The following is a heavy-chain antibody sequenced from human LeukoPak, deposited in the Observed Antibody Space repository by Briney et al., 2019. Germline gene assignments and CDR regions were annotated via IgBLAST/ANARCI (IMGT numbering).Heavy chain of an antibody. CDR2: IYYSGST. D-gene: IGHD1-26*01. J-gene: IGHJ5*02. V-gene: IGHV4-61*05. Sequence: PSETLSLTCTVSGGSISSSSYYWGWIRQPPGKGLEWIGYIYYSGSTNYNPSLKSRVTISVDTSKNQFSLKLSSVTAADTAVYYCARESGSYDLVAWGQGTLVTVSS. CDR3: ARESGSYDLVA. CDR1: GGSISSSSYY.